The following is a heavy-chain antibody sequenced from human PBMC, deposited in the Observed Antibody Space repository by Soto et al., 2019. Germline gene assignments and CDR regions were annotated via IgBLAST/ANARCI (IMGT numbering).Heavy chain of an antibody. CDR1: GYTFTNYG. V-gene: IGHV1-18*01. D-gene: IGHD6-6*01. Sequence: QVQLLQSGAEVKKPGASVKVSCKASGYTFTNYGITRVRQAPGQGLEWMGWISAYNGDTHYTQRLQGRVTMTTDTSTSTAYMELRGLRSADTAVYYWARVRQLVGYFYCYRDVWGKGTTVTVSS. CDR2: ISAYNGDT. J-gene: IGHJ6*03. CDR3: ARVRQLVGYFYCYRDV.